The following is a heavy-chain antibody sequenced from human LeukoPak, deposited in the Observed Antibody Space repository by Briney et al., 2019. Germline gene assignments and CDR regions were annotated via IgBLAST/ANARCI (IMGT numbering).Heavy chain of an antibody. D-gene: IGHD4-17*01. Sequence: SVKVSCKASGGTFSSYAISWVRQAPGQGLEWMGGIIPIFGTANYAQKFQGRVTITADESTSTAYMELSSLRSEDTAAYYCAGGPHDYGDGYGFDYWGQGTLVTVSS. CDR3: AGGPHDYGDGYGFDY. J-gene: IGHJ4*02. CDR2: IIPIFGTA. CDR1: GGTFSSYA. V-gene: IGHV1-69*01.